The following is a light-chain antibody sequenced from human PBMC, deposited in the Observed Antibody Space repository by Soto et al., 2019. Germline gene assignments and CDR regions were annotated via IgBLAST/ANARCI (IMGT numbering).Light chain of an antibody. J-gene: IGKJ4*02. V-gene: IGKV3-20*01. CDR1: QGVSSSN. CDR3: QQYGSSRLM. CDR2: GTS. Sequence: EIVLTQSPGTLSLSPGERGTLSCRASQGVSSSNLAWYQQIPGQSPRLLIYGTSSRATGIPDRFSGSGSGTDFTLTISRLEPEDSAVYYCQQYGSSRLMSGGGTKVDIK.